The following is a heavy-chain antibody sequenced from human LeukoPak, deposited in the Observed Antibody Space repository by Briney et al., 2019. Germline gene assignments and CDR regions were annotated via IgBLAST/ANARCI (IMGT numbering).Heavy chain of an antibody. CDR2: IPYDGSNK. V-gene: IGHV3-30*02. CDR1: GFTFSSYG. D-gene: IGHD1-1*01. Sequence: GGSLRLSCAASGFTFSSYGMHWVRQAPGKGLEWVAFIPYDGSNKYCADPVKGRFTISRDNAKNSLYLQMNSLRAEDTAVYYCARTKLNYFDYWGQGTLVTVSS. J-gene: IGHJ4*02. CDR3: ARTKLNYFDY.